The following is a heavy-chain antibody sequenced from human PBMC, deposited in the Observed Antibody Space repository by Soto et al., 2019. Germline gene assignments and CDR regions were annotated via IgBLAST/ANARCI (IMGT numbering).Heavy chain of an antibody. CDR1: GYTLAELS. J-gene: IGHJ3*02. CDR2: FDPEDGET. CDR3: ARDRAHGFAI. Sequence: ASVKVSCKVSGYTLAELSMHWVRQAPGKGLEWMGGFDPEDGETIYAQKFQGRVTMTEGTSTDTAYMELRSLRSEDTAVYFCARDRAHGFAIWGQGTMVTVSS. V-gene: IGHV1-24*01.